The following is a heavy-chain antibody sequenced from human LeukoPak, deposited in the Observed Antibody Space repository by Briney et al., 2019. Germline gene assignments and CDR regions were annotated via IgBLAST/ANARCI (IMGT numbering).Heavy chain of an antibody. CDR3: ARHVGDALDI. Sequence: PSETLSLTCTVSGGSISSYYWSWIRQPPGKGLEWIGYIYYSGSTNYNPSLKSRVTISVDTSKNQFSLKLSSVTAADTAVYYCARHVGDALDIWGQGTMVTVSS. V-gene: IGHV4-59*08. J-gene: IGHJ3*02. CDR2: IYYSGST. CDR1: GGSISSYY.